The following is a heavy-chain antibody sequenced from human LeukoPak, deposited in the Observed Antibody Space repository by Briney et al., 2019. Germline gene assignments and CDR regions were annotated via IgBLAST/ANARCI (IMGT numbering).Heavy chain of an antibody. CDR3: AKGLPAAPFQH. Sequence: PGGSLRLSCAASGFTFSRHWMSWVRQAPGKGLEWVANIKEDGSEKYYVDSVKGRFTISRDNAKNSLYLQMNSLRAEDTAVYYCAKGLPAAPFQHWGQGTLVTVSS. CDR1: GFTFSRHW. CDR2: IKEDGSEK. J-gene: IGHJ1*01. D-gene: IGHD2-2*01. V-gene: IGHV3-7*03.